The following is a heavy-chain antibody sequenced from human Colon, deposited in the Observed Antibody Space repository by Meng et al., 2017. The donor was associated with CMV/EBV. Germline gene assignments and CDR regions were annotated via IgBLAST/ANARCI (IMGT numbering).Heavy chain of an antibody. D-gene: IGHD3-10*01. Sequence: GESLKISCEASGFTFSYYAMGWVRQAPGKGLEWVSTFTGTGTGNCCSQFYADSVKGRFTISRDNSKNTLYLQMNSLRAADTAVYYCAKDFNYGAGTYYVLSWDVWGQGTTVTVSS. V-gene: IGHV3-23*01. J-gene: IGHJ6*02. CDR1: GFTFSYYA. CDR2: FTGTGTGNCCSQ. CDR3: AKDFNYGAGTYYVLSWDV.